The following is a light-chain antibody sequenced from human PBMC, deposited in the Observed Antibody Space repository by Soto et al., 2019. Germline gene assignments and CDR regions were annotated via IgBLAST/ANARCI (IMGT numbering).Light chain of an antibody. V-gene: IGLV2-14*01. J-gene: IGLJ1*01. Sequence: SALTPPASVSGSPGQSITISCTGTSSDVGGYNYVSWYQQHPGKAPKLIIYEVSNRPTGVSNRFSGSKSGHTASLTISGLQSEDEADYFCTSYTSSSTLDVFGTGTKVTV. CDR1: SSDVGGYNY. CDR2: EVS. CDR3: TSYTSSSTLDV.